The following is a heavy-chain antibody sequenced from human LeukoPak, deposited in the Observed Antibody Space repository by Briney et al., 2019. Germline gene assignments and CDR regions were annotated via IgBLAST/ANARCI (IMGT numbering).Heavy chain of an antibody. CDR2: ISYDGSNK. V-gene: IGHV3-30*03. CDR3: ARGVAGSYYFDY. Sequence: GRSLRLSCAASGFTFSSYGMHWVRQAPGKGLEWVAVISYDGSNKYYADSVKGRFTISRDNSKNTLYLQMNSLRAEDTAVYYCARGVAGSYYFDYWGQGTLVTVS. CDR1: GFTFSSYG. J-gene: IGHJ4*02. D-gene: IGHD6-19*01.